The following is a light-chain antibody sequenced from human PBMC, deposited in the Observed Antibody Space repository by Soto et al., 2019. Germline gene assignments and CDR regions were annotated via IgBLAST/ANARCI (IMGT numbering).Light chain of an antibody. Sequence: EIVMTQSPATLSVSPGERATLSCRASQSVSSHLAWYQQKPGQAPRLLIYGASTRAAGVPARFIGTGSGTEFTLTITSLQSEDIAVYFSQQYNNWPPYTFGQGTKVEIK. CDR2: GAS. CDR3: QQYNNWPPYT. V-gene: IGKV3-15*01. J-gene: IGKJ2*01. CDR1: QSVSSH.